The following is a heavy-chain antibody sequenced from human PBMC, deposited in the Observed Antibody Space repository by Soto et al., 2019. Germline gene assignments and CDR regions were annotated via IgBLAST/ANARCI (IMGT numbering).Heavy chain of an antibody. CDR2: INAGNGNT. CDR3: ARPHLAVAAFDI. Sequence: QVQLVQSGAEVKKPGASVKVSCKASGYTFTSYAMHWVRQAPGQRLEWMGWINAGNGNTKYSQKFQGRVTITRDTSATTAYMELSSLISEDTAVYYWARPHLAVAAFDIGGQGSMATVSS. D-gene: IGHD6-25*01. CDR1: GYTFTSYA. V-gene: IGHV1-3*01. J-gene: IGHJ3*02.